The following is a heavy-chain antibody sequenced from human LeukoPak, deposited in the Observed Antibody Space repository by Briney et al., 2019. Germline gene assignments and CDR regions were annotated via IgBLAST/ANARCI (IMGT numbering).Heavy chain of an antibody. Sequence: SETLSLTCAVYGGSFSGYYWSWIRQPPGKGLEWIGEINHSGSTNYNPSLKSRVTISVDTSRNQFSLKLSSVTAADTAVYYCARWDPNNAFDIWGQGTMVTVSS. CDR3: ARWDPNNAFDI. CDR1: GGSFSGYY. D-gene: IGHD1-26*01. J-gene: IGHJ3*02. CDR2: INHSGST. V-gene: IGHV4-34*01.